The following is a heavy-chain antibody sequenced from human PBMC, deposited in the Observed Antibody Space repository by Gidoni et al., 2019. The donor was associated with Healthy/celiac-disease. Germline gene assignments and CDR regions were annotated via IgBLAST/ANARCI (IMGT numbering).Heavy chain of an antibody. V-gene: IGHV1-3*01. J-gene: IGHJ4*02. CDR1: GYPFTSYA. CDR2: INAGNGNT. Sequence: QVQLVQSGAEVKKPGASVKVSCKASGYPFTSYAMHWVRQAPGQRLEWMGWINAGNGNTKYSQKFQGRVTITRDTSASTAYMELSSLRSEDTAVYYCARGVAGSRYFDYWGQGTLVTVSS. CDR3: ARGVAGSRYFDY. D-gene: IGHD6-19*01.